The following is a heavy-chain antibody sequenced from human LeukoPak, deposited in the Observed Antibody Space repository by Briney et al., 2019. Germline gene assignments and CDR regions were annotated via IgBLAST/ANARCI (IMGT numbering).Heavy chain of an antibody. CDR3: ARQNVAYYYDSSGYDYYYYMDV. V-gene: IGHV1-2*02. CDR1: GYTFTGYY. J-gene: IGHJ6*03. Sequence: ASVKVSCKASGYTFTGYYMHWVRQAPGQGLEWVGWINPNSGGTNYAQTFQGRVTMTRATTISTAYMELSRLRSDDTAVYYCARQNVAYYYDSSGYDYYYYMDVWGKGTTVTISS. CDR2: INPNSGGT. D-gene: IGHD3-22*01.